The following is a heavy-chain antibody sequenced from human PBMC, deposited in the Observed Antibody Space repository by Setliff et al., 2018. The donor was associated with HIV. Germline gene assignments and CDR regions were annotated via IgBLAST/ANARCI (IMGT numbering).Heavy chain of an antibody. CDR1: GGSISSYY. CDR3: ARDVYFTFSGAVIRYYLDV. D-gene: IGHD3-3*01. J-gene: IGHJ6*03. V-gene: IGHV4-59*12. CDR2: IFYTGRT. Sequence: PSETLSLTCTVSGGSISSYYWTWLRQFPGKGLEWIGFIFYTGRTTYNPSLNSRVTISVDTSKNRFSLKVTSVTAADTAVYYRARDVYFTFSGAVIRYYLDVWGKGTTVTVSS.